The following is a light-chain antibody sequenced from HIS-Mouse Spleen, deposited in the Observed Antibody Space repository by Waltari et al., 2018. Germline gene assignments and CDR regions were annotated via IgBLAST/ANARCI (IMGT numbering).Light chain of an antibody. V-gene: IGKV3-15*01. CDR1: QSVSSN. J-gene: IGKJ2*01. Sequence: EIVMTQSPATLYVSPGERASLSCRASQSVSSNLAWYQQKPGPAPRLLIYGASTRATGIPARFSGSGSGTEFTLTISSLQSEDFAVYYCQQYNNWPPYTFGQGTKLEIK. CDR2: GAS. CDR3: QQYNNWPPYT.